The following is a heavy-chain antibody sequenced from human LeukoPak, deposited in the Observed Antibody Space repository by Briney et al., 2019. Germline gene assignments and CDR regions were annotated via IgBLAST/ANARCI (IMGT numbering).Heavy chain of an antibody. CDR1: GGTFSSYA. Sequence: ASVKVSCKASGGTFSSYAISWVRQAPGQGLEWMGWINAGNGNTKYSQKFQGRVTITRDTSASTAYMELSSLRSEDTAVYYCARDFRAGYSSGHGYWGQGTLVTVSS. V-gene: IGHV1-3*01. J-gene: IGHJ4*02. D-gene: IGHD6-19*01. CDR2: INAGNGNT. CDR3: ARDFRAGYSSGHGY.